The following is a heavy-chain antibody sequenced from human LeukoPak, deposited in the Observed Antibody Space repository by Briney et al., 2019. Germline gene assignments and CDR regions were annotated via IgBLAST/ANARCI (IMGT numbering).Heavy chain of an antibody. CDR2: INPNSGGT. CDR1: GYTFTGYY. J-gene: IGHJ4*02. CDR3: ARVTTPLPLRRPSFGY. Sequence: ASVKVSCKASGYTFTGYYMHWVRQAPGQGREWMGWINPNSGGTNYAQKFQGRVTMTRDTSISTAYMELSRLRSDDTAVYYCARVTTPLPLRRPSFGYWGPGTLVTVSS. V-gene: IGHV1-2*02. D-gene: IGHD4-17*01.